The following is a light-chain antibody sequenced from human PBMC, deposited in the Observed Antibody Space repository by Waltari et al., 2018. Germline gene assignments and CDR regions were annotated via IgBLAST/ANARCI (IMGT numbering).Light chain of an antibody. Sequence: QSVLTQPPSASGPPGPGVTIPFSGISSTSRSNYEYCYQQLPGTAPKLLIYRNNQRPSGVPDRFSGSKSGTSASLAISGLRSEDEADYYCAAWDDSLSAWVFGGGTKLTVL. CDR3: AAWDDSLSAWV. J-gene: IGLJ3*02. CDR2: RNN. CDR1: SSTSRSNY. V-gene: IGLV1-47*01.